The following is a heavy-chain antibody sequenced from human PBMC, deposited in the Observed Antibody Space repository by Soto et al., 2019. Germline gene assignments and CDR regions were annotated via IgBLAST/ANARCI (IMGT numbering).Heavy chain of an antibody. V-gene: IGHV3-30-3*01. CDR2: ISSDGNHK. J-gene: IGHJ4*02. CDR1: GFTVSAYT. CDR3: ARWEQPLFDY. D-gene: IGHD1-26*01. Sequence: QVQLVESGGGVVQPGRSLRLSCAASGFTVSAYTMHWVRQAPGKGLERVAVISSDGNHKYYPDSVKGRFTISRDTSTNALYLQMNSLRAEDTAVYYCARWEQPLFDYWGQGTLVTVSS.